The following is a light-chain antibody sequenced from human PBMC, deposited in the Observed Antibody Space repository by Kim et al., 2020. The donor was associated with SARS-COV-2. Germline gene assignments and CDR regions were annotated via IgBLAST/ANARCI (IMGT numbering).Light chain of an antibody. Sequence: GKTARITCGGNNIGSTSVHWYQQKPGQAPVLVIYYDSDRPSGVPERFSGSNSGNTATLTISRVEAGDEADYYCKVWDSSSDRVVFGGGTQLTVL. J-gene: IGLJ2*01. CDR2: YDS. CDR3: KVWDSSSDRVV. CDR1: NIGSTS. V-gene: IGLV3-21*04.